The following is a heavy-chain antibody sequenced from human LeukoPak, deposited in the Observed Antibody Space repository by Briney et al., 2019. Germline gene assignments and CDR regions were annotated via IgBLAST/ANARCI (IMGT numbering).Heavy chain of an antibody. CDR1: GYTFTSYG. CDR2: ISSYNGNT. D-gene: IGHD3-22*01. J-gene: IGHJ4*02. CDR3: ARYQAPYYYDSSGYYTPFDY. V-gene: IGHV1-18*01. Sequence: ASVKVSCKASGYTFTSYGISWVRQAPGQGLEWMGWISSYNGNTNYAQKLQGRVTMTTDTSTSTAYMELRSLRADDTAVYYCARYQAPYYYDSSGYYTPFDYWGQGTLVTVSS.